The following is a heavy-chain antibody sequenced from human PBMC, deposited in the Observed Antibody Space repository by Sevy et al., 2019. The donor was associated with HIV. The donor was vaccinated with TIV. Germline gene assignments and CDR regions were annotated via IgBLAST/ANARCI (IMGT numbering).Heavy chain of an antibody. CDR2: IKKDGSEK. CDR3: ARDCSSANCLWGMDV. V-gene: IGHV3-7*03. D-gene: IGHD2-2*01. Sequence: GGSLRLSCAASGFTFNSYWMSWVRQAPGKGLEWVANIKKDGSEKYYVDSVKGRFTISRDNAKNSLYLQMDSLRAEDTAVHYCARDCSSANCLWGMDVWGQGTTVTVSS. CDR1: GFTFNSYW. J-gene: IGHJ6*02.